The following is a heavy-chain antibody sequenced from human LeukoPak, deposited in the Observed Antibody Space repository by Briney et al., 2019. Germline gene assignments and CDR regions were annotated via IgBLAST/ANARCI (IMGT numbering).Heavy chain of an antibody. D-gene: IGHD3-22*01. CDR2: ISSSSSYI. V-gene: IGHV3-21*01. CDR1: GFTFSSYS. CDR3: ARDLGDYDSSGFDY. Sequence: GGSLRLSCAASGFTFSSYSMNWVRQAPGKGLEWVSSISSSSSYIYYADSVKGRFTISRDNAKNSLYLQMNSLRAEDTAVYYCARDLGDYDSSGFDYWGRGTLVTVSS. J-gene: IGHJ4*02.